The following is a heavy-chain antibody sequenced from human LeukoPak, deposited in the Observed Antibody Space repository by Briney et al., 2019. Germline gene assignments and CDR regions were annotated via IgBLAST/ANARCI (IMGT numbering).Heavy chain of an antibody. CDR2: ISGSGGST. CDR3: AKGQYSSGPGDFDY. J-gene: IGHJ4*02. Sequence: GGSLRLSCAASGFTFSSYEMNWVRQAPGKGLEWVSAISGSGGSTYYADSVKGRFTISRDNSKNTLYLQMNSLRAEDTAVYYCAKGQYSSGPGDFDYWGQGTLVTVSS. D-gene: IGHD6-19*01. V-gene: IGHV3-23*01. CDR1: GFTFSSYE.